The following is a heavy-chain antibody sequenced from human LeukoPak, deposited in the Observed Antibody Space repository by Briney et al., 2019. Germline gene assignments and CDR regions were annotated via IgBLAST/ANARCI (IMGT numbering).Heavy chain of an antibody. CDR3: ARALHGWTLTNSFDN. D-gene: IGHD6-19*01. CDR2: ISSDGSTT. Sequence: GGSLRLSCATSGVTFSTSWMHWVRQAPGKGLVWVSRISSDGSTTTYADSVKGRFTISRDNAKNSLYLQINSLRAEDTAVYYCARALHGWTLTNSFDNWGRGTLVTVSS. V-gene: IGHV3-74*01. J-gene: IGHJ4*02. CDR1: GVTFSTSW.